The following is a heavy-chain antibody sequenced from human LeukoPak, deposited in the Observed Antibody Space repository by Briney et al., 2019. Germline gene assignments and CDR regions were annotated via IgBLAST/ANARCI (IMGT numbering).Heavy chain of an antibody. D-gene: IGHD3-3*01. V-gene: IGHV1-18*01. CDR1: GYTFTSYG. CDR3: ARDQWITIFGAVTRSGADAFDI. CDR2: ISAYNGNT. J-gene: IGHJ3*02. Sequence: ASVKVSCKASGYTFTSYGISWVRQAPGQGLEWMGWISAYNGNTNYAQKLQGRVTMTTDTSTSTAYMELRSLRSDDTAVYYCARDQWITIFGAVTRSGADAFDIWGQGTMVTVSS.